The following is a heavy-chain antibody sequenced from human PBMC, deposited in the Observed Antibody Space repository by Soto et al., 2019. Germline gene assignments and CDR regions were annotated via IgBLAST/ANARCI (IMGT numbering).Heavy chain of an antibody. D-gene: IGHD2-15*01. Sequence: GGSLRLSCAASGFTFSSYAMHWVRQAPGKGLEWVAVISYDGSNKYYADSVKGRFTISRDNSKNTLYLQMNSLRAEDTAVYYCARGQEVVAAIPPWFDPWGQGTLVTVSS. CDR1: GFTFSSYA. CDR2: ISYDGSNK. V-gene: IGHV3-30-3*01. J-gene: IGHJ5*02. CDR3: ARGQEVVAAIPPWFDP.